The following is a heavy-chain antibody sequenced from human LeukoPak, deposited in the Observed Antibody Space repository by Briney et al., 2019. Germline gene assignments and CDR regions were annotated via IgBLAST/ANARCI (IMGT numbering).Heavy chain of an antibody. CDR1: GFTFSSYG. D-gene: IGHD2-2*01. J-gene: IGHJ4*02. CDR2: IWYDGSNK. CDR3: AREPDIVVVPAAMFFYY. V-gene: IGHV3-33*01. Sequence: GRSLRLSCAASGFTFSSYGMHWVRQAPGKGLEWVAVIWYDGSNKYYADSVKGRFTISRDNSKNTLYLQMNSLRAEDTAVYYCAREPDIVVVPAAMFFYYWGQGTLVTVSS.